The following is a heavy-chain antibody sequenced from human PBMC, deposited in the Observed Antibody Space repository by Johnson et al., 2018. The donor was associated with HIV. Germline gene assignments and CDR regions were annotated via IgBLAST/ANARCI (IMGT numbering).Heavy chain of an antibody. CDR3: SKDRSSWYLETNDAFDM. V-gene: IGHV3-20*04. Sequence: EVQVLESGGGVVRPGGSLRLSCAASGFTFDDYGMSWVRQAPGKGLEWVSGINWNGGSTGYADSVKGRFTISRDNTKNTLYLQMDSLRAEDTAVYYCSKDRSSWYLETNDAFDMWGQGTMVIVSS. J-gene: IGHJ3*02. D-gene: IGHD6-13*01. CDR1: GFTFDDYG. CDR2: INWNGGST.